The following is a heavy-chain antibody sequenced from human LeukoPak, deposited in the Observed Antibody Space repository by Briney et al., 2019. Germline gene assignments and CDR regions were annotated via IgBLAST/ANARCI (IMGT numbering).Heavy chain of an antibody. D-gene: IGHD6-19*01. V-gene: IGHV4-38-2*02. CDR1: GYSISSGYY. J-gene: IGHJ5*02. CDR3: ARGQARLAWFDP. Sequence: SETLSLTCTVSGYSISSGYYWGWIRQPPGKGLEWIGSMYHSGSTYYKPSLKSRVTISLDTSKNQFSLKLRSVTAADTAVYYCARGQARLAWFDPWGQGTLVTVSS. CDR2: MYHSGST.